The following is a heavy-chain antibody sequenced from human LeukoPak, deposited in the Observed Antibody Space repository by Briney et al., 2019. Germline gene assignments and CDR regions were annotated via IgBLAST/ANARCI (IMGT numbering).Heavy chain of an antibody. CDR1: GFTFSDYY. CDR3: ATGGGYTALDY. V-gene: IGHV3-11*05. CDR2: ISSSSSYT. D-gene: IGHD3-16*01. J-gene: IGHJ4*02. Sequence: KSGGSLRLSCAASGFTFSDYYMTWIRQAPGKGLEWVSYISSSSSYTNYADSVKGRFTISRDNAKNSLYPQMNSLRAEDTAVYYCATGGGYTALDYWGQGTLVTVSS.